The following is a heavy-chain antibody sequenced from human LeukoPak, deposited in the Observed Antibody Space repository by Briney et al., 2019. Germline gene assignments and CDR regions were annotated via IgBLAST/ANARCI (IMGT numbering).Heavy chain of an antibody. Sequence: SRTLSLTCTVSGGSISSGDYYWSWIRQPPGKGLEWIGYIYYSGSTYYNPSLKSRVTISVDTSKNQFSLKLSSVTAADTAVYYCAREGPLEGATTNYFDYWGQGTLVTVSS. CDR1: GGSISSGDYY. CDR3: AREGPLEGATTNYFDY. V-gene: IGHV4-30-4*01. J-gene: IGHJ4*02. CDR2: IYYSGST. D-gene: IGHD5-12*01.